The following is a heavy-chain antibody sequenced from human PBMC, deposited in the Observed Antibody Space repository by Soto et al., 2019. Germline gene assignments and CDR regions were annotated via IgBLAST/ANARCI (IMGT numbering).Heavy chain of an antibody. J-gene: IGHJ4*02. D-gene: IGHD2-8*01. V-gene: IGHV1-58*01. Sequence: SVKVSCKASGLTFTSSAFQWVRQARGQRLEWIGWIAVGSGYTNYAQRFQDRVTLTRDMSTATTYMELSRLTSEDTAIYYCAADATAWQQMVPSDYWGQGTLVTVSS. CDR3: AADATAWQQMVPSDY. CDR2: IAVGSGYT. CDR1: GLTFTSSA.